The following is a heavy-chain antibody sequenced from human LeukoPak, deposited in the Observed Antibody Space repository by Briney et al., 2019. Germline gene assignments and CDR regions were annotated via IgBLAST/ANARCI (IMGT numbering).Heavy chain of an antibody. Sequence: ASVKVSCKVSGYTLTELSMHWVRQAPGKGLEWMGGFDPEDGETIYAQKFQGRVTMTEDTSTDTAYMELSSLRSEDTAVYYCARVSRGQLQRPSGPRAIDAFGIWGQGTMVTVSS. V-gene: IGHV1-24*01. CDR3: ARVSRGQLQRPSGPRAIDAFGI. CDR1: GYTLTELS. D-gene: IGHD5-18*01. CDR2: FDPEDGET. J-gene: IGHJ3*02.